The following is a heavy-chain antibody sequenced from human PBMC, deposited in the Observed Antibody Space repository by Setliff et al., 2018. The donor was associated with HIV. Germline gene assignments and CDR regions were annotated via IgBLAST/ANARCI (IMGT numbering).Heavy chain of an antibody. J-gene: IGHJ4*02. CDR2: MYYTGNT. CDR3: ASSPIITNGYYFDY. V-gene: IGHV4-39*01. CDR1: RGSIRSGTYY. Sequence: SETLSLTCTVSRGSIRSGTYYWGWIRQPPGKGLEWIGNMYYTGNTYHNPSLKSRVTISVDTSKNQFSLKLSSVTATDTAVYYCASSPIITNGYYFDYWGPGTLVTVSS. D-gene: IGHD2-8*01.